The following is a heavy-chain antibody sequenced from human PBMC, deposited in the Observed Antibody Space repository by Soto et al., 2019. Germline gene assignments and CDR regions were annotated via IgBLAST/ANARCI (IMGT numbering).Heavy chain of an antibody. CDR1: GGSISSSNW. J-gene: IGHJ6*02. V-gene: IGHV4-4*01. D-gene: IGHD3-22*01. CDR3: ASKANYFDSRGNYKNVMDV. Sequence: SETLSLTCAVSGGSISSSNWWSWVRQPPGKGLEWIGEIYHTGSTNYNPSLRSRVTISVDKSKNQFSLKLSSVTAADTAVYWCASKANYFDSRGNYKNVMDVWGQGTTVTVSS. CDR2: IYHTGST.